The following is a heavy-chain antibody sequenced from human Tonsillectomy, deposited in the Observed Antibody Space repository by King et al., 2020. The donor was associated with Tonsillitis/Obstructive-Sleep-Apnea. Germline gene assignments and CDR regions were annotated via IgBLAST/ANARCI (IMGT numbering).Heavy chain of an antibody. CDR2: ISSSSSYI. CDR3: ARGGDYVWGSYRFDAFDI. D-gene: IGHD3-16*02. Sequence: VQLVESGGGLVKPGGSLRLSCAASGFTFSSYSMNWVRQAPGKGLEWVSSISSSSSYIYYADSVKGRFTISRDNAKNSLYLQMNSLRAEETAVYYCARGGDYVWGSYRFDAFDIWGQGTMVTVSS. CDR1: GFTFSSYS. J-gene: IGHJ3*02. V-gene: IGHV3-21*01.